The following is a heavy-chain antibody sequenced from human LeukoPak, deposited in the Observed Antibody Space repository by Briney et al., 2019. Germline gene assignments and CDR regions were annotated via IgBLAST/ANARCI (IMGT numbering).Heavy chain of an antibody. CDR1: GGTFSSYT. V-gene: IGHV1-69*04. Sequence: SVKVSCKASGGTFSSYTISWVRQAPGQGLEWMGRIIPILGIANYAQKFHGRVTITADKSTSTAYMELSSLRSEDTAVYYCARDRGDGYNYSPFDYWGQGTLVTVSS. CDR3: ARDRGDGYNYSPFDY. CDR2: IIPILGIA. J-gene: IGHJ4*02. D-gene: IGHD5-24*01.